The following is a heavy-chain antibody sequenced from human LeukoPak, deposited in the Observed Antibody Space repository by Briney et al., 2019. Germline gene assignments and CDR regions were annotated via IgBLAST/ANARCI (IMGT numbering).Heavy chain of an antibody. D-gene: IGHD5-18*01. CDR1: GGYIHTYY. CDR3: ARDREHSYGSDFGH. V-gene: IGHV4-4*07. Sequence: LETLSLTCTVSGGYIHTYYWAWIRQPAGKGLEWVGRANVGGHRDYNPSLKSRVSMSIDESANQFSLNLMSVTAADTAVYYCARDREHSYGSDFGHWGQGILVTVSA. CDR2: ANVGGHR. J-gene: IGHJ4*02.